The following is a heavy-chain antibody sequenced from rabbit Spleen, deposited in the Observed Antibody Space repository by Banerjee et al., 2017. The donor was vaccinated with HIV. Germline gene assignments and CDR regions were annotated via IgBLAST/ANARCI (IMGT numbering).Heavy chain of an antibody. CDR3: AREVAAKFNL. CDR2: IGGGSSGST. CDR1: GVSFSNKAV. D-gene: IGHD4-1*01. V-gene: IGHV1S45*01. J-gene: IGHJ4*01. Sequence: QEQLVESGGGLVKPGASLTLTCIASGVSFSNKAVMCWVRQAPGKGLEWIACIGGGSSGSTYYASWAKGRFTMSSTSSTTVALKMTALTAADTATYFCAREVAAKFNLWGQGTLVTVS.